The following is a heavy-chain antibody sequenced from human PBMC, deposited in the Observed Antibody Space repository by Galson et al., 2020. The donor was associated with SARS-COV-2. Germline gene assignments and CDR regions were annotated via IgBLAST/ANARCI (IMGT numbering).Heavy chain of an antibody. Sequence: GASVKVSCRASGYTFTTYYIHWVRQAPGQGLEWMGIISPGGGNTNYARKFQGRVTLTRDTSTSTLYMELSSLRPDDTAVYYCARGYCRTGNCYAGTGMDVWGQGTTVTVSS. V-gene: IGHV1-46*01. CDR1: GYTFTTYY. J-gene: IGHJ6*02. CDR3: ARGYCRTGNCYAGTGMDV. D-gene: IGHD2-2*01. CDR2: ISPGGGNT.